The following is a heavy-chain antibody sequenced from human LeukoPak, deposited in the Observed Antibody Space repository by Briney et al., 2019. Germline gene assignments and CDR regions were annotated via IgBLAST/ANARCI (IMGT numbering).Heavy chain of an antibody. CDR2: IKPDGSEK. Sequence: GGSLRLSCPASGFTFSNSWMAWVRQAPGKGLEWVANIKPDGSEKYYVDSVKGRFTISKDNAKNSLFLQINSVRAEDTAIYYCARDLGWFHFDSWGQGTLVTVSS. J-gene: IGHJ4*02. CDR3: ARDLGWFHFDS. D-gene: IGHD2-15*01. CDR1: GFTFSNSW. V-gene: IGHV3-7*01.